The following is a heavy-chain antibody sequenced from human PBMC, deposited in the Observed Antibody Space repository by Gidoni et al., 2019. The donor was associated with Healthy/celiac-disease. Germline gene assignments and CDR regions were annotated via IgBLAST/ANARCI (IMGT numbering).Heavy chain of an antibody. CDR1: GDTSTGYY. J-gene: IGHJ4*02. CDR2: INPNSGGT. D-gene: IGHD6-6*01. CDR3: ARGSSSSSGIIDY. V-gene: IGHV1-2*02. Sequence: QVQLVQSGAEVKKPGASVKVSCTAAGDTSTGYYMHWVRQAPGQGLEWMGWINPNSGGTNYAQKFQGRVTMTRDTSISTAYMELSRLRSDDTAVYYCARGSSSSSGIIDYWGQGTLVTVSS.